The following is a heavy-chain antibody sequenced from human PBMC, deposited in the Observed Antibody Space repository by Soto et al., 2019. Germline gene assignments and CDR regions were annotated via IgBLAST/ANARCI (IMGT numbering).Heavy chain of an antibody. Sequence: ASVKVSCKASGYTFTSYAMHWVRQAPGQRLEWMGWINAGNGNTKYSQKFQGRVTITRDTSASTAYMELSSLRSEDTAVYYCGRGYGGLIGWFDPWGQGTLVTVSS. J-gene: IGHJ5*02. D-gene: IGHD3-16*01. CDR2: INAGNGNT. CDR1: GYTFTSYA. CDR3: GRGYGGLIGWFDP. V-gene: IGHV1-3*01.